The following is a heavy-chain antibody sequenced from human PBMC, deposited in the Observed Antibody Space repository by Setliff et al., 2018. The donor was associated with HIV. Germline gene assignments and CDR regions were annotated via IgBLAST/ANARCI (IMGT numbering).Heavy chain of an antibody. Sequence: PSEILSLTCSVSGASITSGSYYWSWIRQPAGKGLEWIGRIYSNGNTDYNPSLKSRVTISEDTSKNQFSLKVNSVTAADTAVYFCARVGLAYSGDMDVWGKGTTVTVSS. CDR2: IYSNGNT. CDR1: GASITSGSYY. V-gene: IGHV4-61*02. J-gene: IGHJ6*03. D-gene: IGHD2-21*01. CDR3: ARVGLAYSGDMDV.